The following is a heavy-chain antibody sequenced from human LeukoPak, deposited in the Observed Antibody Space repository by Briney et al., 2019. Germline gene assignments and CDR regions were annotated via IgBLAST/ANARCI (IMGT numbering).Heavy chain of an antibody. Sequence: GESLRISCKGSGFSFTSYWISWVRQKPGKGLEWMGRIDPSDSSTNYSPSLQGHVTISADKSIITASLQWSSLKASDTAMYYCARHKKSNWFDPWGQGTLVTVSS. CDR3: ARHKKSNWFDP. CDR1: GFSFTSYW. CDR2: IDPSDSST. J-gene: IGHJ5*02. V-gene: IGHV5-10-1*01.